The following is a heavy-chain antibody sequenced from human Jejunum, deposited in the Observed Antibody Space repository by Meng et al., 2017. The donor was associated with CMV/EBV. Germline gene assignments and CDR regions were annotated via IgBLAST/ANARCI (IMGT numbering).Heavy chain of an antibody. CDR3: AKDLGRNGLGATLEY. J-gene: IGHJ4*02. CDR2: ITANGENT. V-gene: IGHV3-23*01. Sequence: SGFTVGNYAVTWGRQAPGEGLEWVSTITANGENTVYADSVRGRFTISRDNSRSTVSLQLNGLRAEDTAIYFCAKDLGRNGLGATLEYWGQGTLVTVSS. D-gene: IGHD3/OR15-3a*01. CDR1: GFTVGNYA.